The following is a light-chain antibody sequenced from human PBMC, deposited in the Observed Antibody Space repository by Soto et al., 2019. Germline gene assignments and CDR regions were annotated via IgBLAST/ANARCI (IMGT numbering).Light chain of an antibody. V-gene: IGKV2-30*02. CDR1: QSLVHSDGNTY. Sequence: DVLMTQSPLSLPVTLGQPASISCRSSQSLVHSDGNTYLNWFQQRPGQSPRRLIFNVSNRDSGVPNRFSGSESATDFKLKISRVEAEDVGVYYCLQGTHWPPTFGGGTKVEIK. CDR3: LQGTHWPPT. CDR2: NVS. J-gene: IGKJ4*01.